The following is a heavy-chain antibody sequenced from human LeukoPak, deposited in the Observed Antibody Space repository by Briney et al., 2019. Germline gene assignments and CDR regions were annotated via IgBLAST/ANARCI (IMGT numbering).Heavy chain of an antibody. CDR1: GGSIGSYY. D-gene: IGHD5-24*01. Sequence: SETLSLTCTVSGGSIGSYYWSWIRQPPGKGLEWIGYIYNSGSTNYSPSLKSRVSISLDTPKNQFSLRLSSVTAADTAVYYCARPSRDGYRYTFDYWGQGILVTVSS. J-gene: IGHJ4*02. CDR2: IYNSGST. CDR3: ARPSRDGYRYTFDY. V-gene: IGHV4-59*01.